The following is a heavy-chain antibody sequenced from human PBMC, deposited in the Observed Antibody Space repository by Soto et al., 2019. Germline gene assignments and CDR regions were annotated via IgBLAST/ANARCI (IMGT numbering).Heavy chain of an antibody. V-gene: IGHV3-23*01. J-gene: IGHJ2*01. CDR2: ISASGATT. CDR3: AKNPHISVVAAIEFWSFDL. Sequence: EVQLLESGGGLVQPGGSLRLSCAASGFTFSRYAMSWVRQAPGKGLEWVSAISASGATTYYPDSVQGRFIISRDNSKSTLYLQMSSLRADDTAVYYCAKNPHISVVAAIEFWSFDLWGRGTLVTVSS. CDR1: GFTFSRYA. D-gene: IGHD2-21*02.